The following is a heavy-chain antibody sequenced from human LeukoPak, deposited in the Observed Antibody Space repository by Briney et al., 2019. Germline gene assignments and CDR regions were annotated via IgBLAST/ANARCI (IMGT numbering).Heavy chain of an antibody. D-gene: IGHD4-23*01. CDR2: IYYSRTT. Sequence: SETLSLTCTVSGGSISSGSHHWGGFRQSPGKGLEWIGSIYYSRTTYYNPSLNSRVTISVVTSKNQFSLQLNSVTAADTAVYYCVRHDGRSGGTMGALDSWGQGSLVTVSS. J-gene: IGHJ4*02. CDR3: VRHDGRSGGTMGALDS. CDR1: GGSISSGSHH. V-gene: IGHV4-39*01.